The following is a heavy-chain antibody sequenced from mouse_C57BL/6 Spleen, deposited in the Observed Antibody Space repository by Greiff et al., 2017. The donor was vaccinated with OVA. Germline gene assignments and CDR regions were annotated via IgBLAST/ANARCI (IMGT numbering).Heavy chain of an antibody. CDR2: IRSKSNNYAT. J-gene: IGHJ1*03. CDR1: GFSFNTYA. D-gene: IGHD1-1*01. CDR3: VRGGYYYGSSYGYFGV. Sequence: EVQLVESGGGLVQPKGSLKLSCAASGFSFNTYAMNWVRQAPGKGLEWVARIRSKSNNYATYYADSVKDRFTISRDDSESMLYLQMNNLKTEDTAMYYCVRGGYYYGSSYGYFGVWGTGTTVTVSS. V-gene: IGHV10-1*01.